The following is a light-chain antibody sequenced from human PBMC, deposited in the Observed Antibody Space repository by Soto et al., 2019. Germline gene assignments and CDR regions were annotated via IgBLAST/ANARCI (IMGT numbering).Light chain of an antibody. Sequence: DIQVTQSPSTLSASVGDRVTITCRASQSISSWLAWYQQKPGKAPKLLIYKASNLESGVSSRFSGSGSGTEFTLTISNLQPDDFASYYCQQYSTTSLLTFGGGTKVDIK. CDR1: QSISSW. V-gene: IGKV1-5*03. CDR3: QQYSTTSLLT. J-gene: IGKJ4*01. CDR2: KAS.